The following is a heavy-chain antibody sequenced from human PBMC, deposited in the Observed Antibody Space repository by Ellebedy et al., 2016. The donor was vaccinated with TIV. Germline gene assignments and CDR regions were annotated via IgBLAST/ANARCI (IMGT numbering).Heavy chain of an antibody. Sequence: MPSETLSLTCAVYGGSFSGYYWSWIRQPPGKGLEWIGEINHSGSTNYNPSLKSRVTISVATSKNQFSLKLSPVAAAETAVYYCARQGIPVGANDYWGQGTLVTVSS. CDR2: INHSGST. V-gene: IGHV4-34*01. CDR3: ARQGIPVGANDY. J-gene: IGHJ4*02. CDR1: GGSFSGYY. D-gene: IGHD1-26*01.